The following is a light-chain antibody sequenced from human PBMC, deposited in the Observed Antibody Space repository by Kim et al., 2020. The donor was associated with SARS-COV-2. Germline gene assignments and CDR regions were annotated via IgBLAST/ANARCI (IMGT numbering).Light chain of an antibody. CDR3: QQYYSTPRT. V-gene: IGKV4-1*01. J-gene: IGKJ1*01. CDR2: WAS. CDR1: QSVLYSSNNKNY. Sequence: DIVMTQSPDSLAVSLGERATINCKSSQSVLYSSNNKNYLAWYQQKPGQPPKLLIYWASTRESGVPDRFSGSGSGTDFTLTISRLQAADVAVYYCQQYYSTPRTFGQGTKVDIK.